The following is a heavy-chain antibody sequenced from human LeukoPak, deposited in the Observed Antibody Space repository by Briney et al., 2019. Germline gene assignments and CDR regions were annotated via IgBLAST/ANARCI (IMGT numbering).Heavy chain of an antibody. D-gene: IGHD2-2*03. V-gene: IGHV3-30*04. CDR2: ISQDGSRR. CDR3: VREPGPGYFDY. CDR1: GVTFSIQA. J-gene: IGHJ4*02. Sequence: GGSLRLSCAASGVTFSIQAMHWVRQAPGKGLEWVAVISQDGSRRHYTDSVKGRFTISRSNSRNTLYLEMNSLRGGDTAVYYCVREPGPGYFDYWGRGTLVTVSS.